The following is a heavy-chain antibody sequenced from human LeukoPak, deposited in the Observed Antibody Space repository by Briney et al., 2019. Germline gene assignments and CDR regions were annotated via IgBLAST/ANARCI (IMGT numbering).Heavy chain of an antibody. V-gene: IGHV3-53*01. CDR2: IYSGGST. J-gene: IGHJ5*02. D-gene: IGHD6-13*01. Sequence: PSETLSLTCTVSGGSIRYYYWSWIRQSPGKGLEWVSVIYSGGSTYYADSVKGRFTISRDNSKNTLYLQMNSLRAEDTAVYYCARYPAGRFDPWGQGTLVTVSS. CDR3: ARYPAGRFDP. CDR1: GGSIRYYY.